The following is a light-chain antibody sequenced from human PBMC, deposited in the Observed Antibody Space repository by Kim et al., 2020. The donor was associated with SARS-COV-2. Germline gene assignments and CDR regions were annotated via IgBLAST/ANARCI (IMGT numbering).Light chain of an antibody. CDR2: EVS. CDR1: STDIRSYNV. CDR3: CSYAGFMV. V-gene: IGLV2-23*02. J-gene: IGLJ2*01. Sequence: SPGQSITISCTGTSTDIRSYNVVSWYQQHPGKAPKLMLYEVSKRPSGVSTRFSGSKAGHTASLTISGLQAEDEADYYCCSYAGFMVFGGGTQLTVL.